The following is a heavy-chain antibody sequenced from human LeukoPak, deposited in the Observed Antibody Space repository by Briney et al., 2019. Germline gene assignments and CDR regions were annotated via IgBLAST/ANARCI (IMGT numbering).Heavy chain of an antibody. J-gene: IGHJ3*02. V-gene: IGHV3-53*01. Sequence: GGSLRLSCAVSGFTVSSNYMCWICQPPRKGLEWVSVIYSGGSTYYADSVKGRFTISIDNSKNTLSLQMNSLRAEDTAVYYCAREDSSGSDALDIWGQGRMVTASS. CDR1: GFTVSSNY. D-gene: IGHD3-10*01. CDR3: AREDSSGSDALDI. CDR2: IYSGGST.